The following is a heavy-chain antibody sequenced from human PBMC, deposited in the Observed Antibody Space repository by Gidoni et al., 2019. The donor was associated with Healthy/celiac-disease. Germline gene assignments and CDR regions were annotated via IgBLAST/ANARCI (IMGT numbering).Heavy chain of an antibody. D-gene: IGHD3-3*01. V-gene: IGHV3-30-3*01. CDR1: GFTSSSYA. CDR2: ISYDGSNK. Sequence: QVQLVESGGGVGQPGRALRLSCAASGFTSSSYAMHWVRQAPGKGLEWVAVISYDGSNKYYADSVKGRFTISRDNSKNTLYLQMNSLRAEDTAVYYCARPIFGVVTEGIFDYWGQGTLVTVSS. CDR3: ARPIFGVVTEGIFDY. J-gene: IGHJ4*02.